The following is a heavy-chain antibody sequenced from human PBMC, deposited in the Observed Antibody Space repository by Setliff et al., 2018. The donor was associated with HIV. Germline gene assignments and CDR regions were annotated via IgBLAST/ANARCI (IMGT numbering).Heavy chain of an antibody. D-gene: IGHD2-15*01. Sequence: SETLSLTCTVSGGSISTSYWNWIRQPPGKGLEWIASIYISGTTNYHPSLKSRVPISLDTSRNQFSLKLGAVTAADTAMYYCAREHCSGGSCNGFDIWGQGTMVTVSS. J-gene: IGHJ3*02. CDR3: AREHCSGGSCNGFDI. V-gene: IGHV4-4*09. CDR2: IYISGTT. CDR1: GGSISTSY.